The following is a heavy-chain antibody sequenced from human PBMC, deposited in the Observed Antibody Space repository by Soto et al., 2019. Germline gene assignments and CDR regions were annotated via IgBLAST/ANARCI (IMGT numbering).Heavy chain of an antibody. J-gene: IGHJ6*03. CDR1: GFTFTKYG. Sequence: EVQLLESGGDLEQPGGSLRLSCIASGFTFTKYGMTWVRQAPGKGLEWVSAISETGSNTNYTDSVKGRFTISRDNSKNTVSLQMNSLRAEDTALYYCARRDYYFYMDVWGKGTTVTVSS. CDR3: ARRDYYFYMDV. V-gene: IGHV3-23*01. CDR2: ISETGSNT.